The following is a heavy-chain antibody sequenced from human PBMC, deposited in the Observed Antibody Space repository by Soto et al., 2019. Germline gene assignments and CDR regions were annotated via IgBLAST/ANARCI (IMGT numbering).Heavy chain of an antibody. Sequence: QVQLQESGPGLVKPSQTLSLTCTVSGGSISSGGYYWSWIRQHPGKGLERIGYIYYSGSTYYNPSLKSRVTISVDTSKNQFSLKLSSVTAADTAVYYCARAMDSGYDSYYFDYWGQGTLVTVSS. CDR3: ARAMDSGYDSYYFDY. CDR2: IYYSGST. J-gene: IGHJ4*02. D-gene: IGHD5-12*01. V-gene: IGHV4-31*03. CDR1: GGSISSGGYY.